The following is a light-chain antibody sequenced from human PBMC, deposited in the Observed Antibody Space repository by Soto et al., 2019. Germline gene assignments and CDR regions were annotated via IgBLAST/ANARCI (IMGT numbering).Light chain of an antibody. CDR1: SSDVGGYNR. CDR2: EVT. CDR3: YSYRSGSAHV. V-gene: IGLV2-14*01. J-gene: IGLJ1*01. Sequence: QSVLTQPASVSGSPGQSITISWTGTSSDVGGYNRVSWYQQHPDKAPKLIIYEVTNRPSGISNRFSGSKSGDTASLTISGLQAEDEADYYCYSYRSGSAHVFGTGTKVTVL.